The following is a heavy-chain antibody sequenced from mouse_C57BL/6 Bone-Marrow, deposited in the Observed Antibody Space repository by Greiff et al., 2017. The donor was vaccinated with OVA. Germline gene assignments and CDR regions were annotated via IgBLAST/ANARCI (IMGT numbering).Heavy chain of an antibody. CDR1: GYTFTSYW. CDR2: IYPGSGST. Sequence: QVQLQQPGAELVKPGASVKMSCKASGYTFTSYWITWVKQRPGQGLEWIGDIYPGSGSTTYNEKFKSKAPLTVDPSSSTASKQHSSLTSEDAAVYYCARGWVLRLDYWGQGTTLTGAS. V-gene: IGHV1-55*01. CDR3: ARGWVLRLDY. D-gene: IGHD2-3*01. J-gene: IGHJ2*01.